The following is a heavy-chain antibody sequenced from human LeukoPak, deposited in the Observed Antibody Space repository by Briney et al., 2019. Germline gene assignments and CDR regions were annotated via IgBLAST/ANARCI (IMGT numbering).Heavy chain of an antibody. CDR1: GYTLTELS. CDR2: FDPEDGET. D-gene: IGHD3-16*02. Sequence: ASVKVSCKVSGYTLTELSMHWVRQAPGKGVEWMGGFDPEDGETIYAQKFQGRVTMTEDTSTDTAYMELSSLRSEDTAVYYCATDLRDYVWGSYRRFDYWGQGTLVTVSS. CDR3: ATDLRDYVWGSYRRFDY. V-gene: IGHV1-24*01. J-gene: IGHJ4*02.